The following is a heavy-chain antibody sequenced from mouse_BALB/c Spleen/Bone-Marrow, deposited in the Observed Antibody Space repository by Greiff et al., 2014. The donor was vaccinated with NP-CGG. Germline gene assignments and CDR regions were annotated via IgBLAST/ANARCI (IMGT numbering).Heavy chain of an antibody. J-gene: IGHJ4*01. CDR1: GFTFSNYA. CDR3: VRRTTYPLMDY. CDR2: ISSAGST. Sequence: EVKLVESGGDLVKPGGSLKLSCAASGFTFSNYAMSWVRQTPEKRLKWVASISSAGSTYYPDSVRGRFTISRDSARNILYLQMSSLRSEDSAMYYCVRRTTYPLMDYWGQGTSVTVSS. D-gene: IGHD5-5*01. V-gene: IGHV5-6-5*01.